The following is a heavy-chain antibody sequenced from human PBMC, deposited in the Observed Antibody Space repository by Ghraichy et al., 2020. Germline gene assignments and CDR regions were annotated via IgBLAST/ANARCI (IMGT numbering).Heavy chain of an antibody. CDR3: AKDPDDYGDHTFDY. V-gene: IGHV3-23*01. J-gene: IGHJ4*02. CDR2: ISGSGGST. CDR1: GFTFSSYA. Sequence: GESLNISCAASGFTFSSYAMSWVRQAPGKGLEWVSAISGSGGSTYYADSVKGRFTISRDNSKNTLYLQMNSLRAEDTAVYYCAKDPDDYGDHTFDYWGQGTLVTVSS. D-gene: IGHD4-17*01.